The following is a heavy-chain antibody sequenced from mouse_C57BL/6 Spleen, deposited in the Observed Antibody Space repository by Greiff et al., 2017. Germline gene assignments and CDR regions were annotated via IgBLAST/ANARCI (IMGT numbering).Heavy chain of an antibody. V-gene: IGHV10-3*01. D-gene: IGHD3-3*01. CDR2: IRSKSSNSAT. Sequence: EVQVVESGGGLVQPKGSLTLSCAASGFTFNTYAMHWVRQAPGKGLEWVARIRSKSSNSATYYADSVKDRFTISRDDSQSMLYLQMNNLNTEDTAMYYCVRESQLTLDYWGQGTTLTVSS. CDR1: GFTFNTYA. CDR3: VRESQLTLDY. J-gene: IGHJ2*01.